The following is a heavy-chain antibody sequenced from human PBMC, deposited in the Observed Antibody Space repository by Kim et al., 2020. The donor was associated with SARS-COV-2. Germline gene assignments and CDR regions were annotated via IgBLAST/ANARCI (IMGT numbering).Heavy chain of an antibody. CDR3: ARVGPSGDYIDN. CDR2: INTNTGNP. CDR1: GYTFTSYS. D-gene: IGHD4-17*01. J-gene: IGHJ4*02. Sequence: ASVKVSCKASGYTFTSYSLNWVRQAPGQGLEWMGWINTNTGNPTYAQDFTGRFVFSLDTSVTTAYLQISSLKPEDTAVYYCARVGPSGDYIDNWGQGTLLIVSS. V-gene: IGHV7-4-1*02.